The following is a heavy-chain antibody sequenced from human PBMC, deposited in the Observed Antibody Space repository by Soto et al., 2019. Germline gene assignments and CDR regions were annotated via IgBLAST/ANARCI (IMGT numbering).Heavy chain of an antibody. CDR1: GFTFSSYA. D-gene: IGHD2-15*01. V-gene: IGHV3-23*01. CDR2: ISGSGGST. CDR3: AKDGLPYCSGGSCYWFDY. Sequence: GGSLRLSCAASGFTFSSYAMSWVRQAPGKGLEWVSAISGSGGSTYYADSVKGRFTISRDNSKNTLYLQMNSLRAEDTAVYYCAKDGLPYCSGGSCYWFDYWGQGTLVTVSS. J-gene: IGHJ4*02.